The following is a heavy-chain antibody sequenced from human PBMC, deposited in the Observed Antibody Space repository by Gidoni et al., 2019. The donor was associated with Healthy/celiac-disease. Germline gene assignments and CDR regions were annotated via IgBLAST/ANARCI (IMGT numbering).Heavy chain of an antibody. CDR1: GFTFDDYA. D-gene: IGHD3-22*01. CDR3: AKDRSGYYSYYFDY. J-gene: IGHJ4*02. V-gene: IGHV3-9*01. CDR2: ISWNSGSI. Sequence: EVQLVESGGGLVQPGRSLRLSCAASGFTFDDYAMHWVRQAPGKGLEWVSGISWNSGSIGYADSVKGRFTISRDNAKNSLYLQMNSLRAEDTALYYCAKDRSGYYSYYFDYWGQGTLVTVSS.